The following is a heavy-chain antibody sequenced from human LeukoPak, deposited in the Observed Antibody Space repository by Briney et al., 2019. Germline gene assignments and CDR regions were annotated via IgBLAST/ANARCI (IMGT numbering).Heavy chain of an antibody. D-gene: IGHD2-15*01. Sequence: SEILSLTCTVSGGSISSGGYYWSWIRQHPGKGLEWIGYIYYSGSTYYNPSLKSRVIISVDTSKNQFSLKLSSVTAADTAVYYCASRYCSGGSCYSGLGYWGQGTLVTVSS. V-gene: IGHV4-31*03. CDR1: GGSISSGGYY. J-gene: IGHJ4*02. CDR2: IYYSGST. CDR3: ASRYCSGGSCYSGLGY.